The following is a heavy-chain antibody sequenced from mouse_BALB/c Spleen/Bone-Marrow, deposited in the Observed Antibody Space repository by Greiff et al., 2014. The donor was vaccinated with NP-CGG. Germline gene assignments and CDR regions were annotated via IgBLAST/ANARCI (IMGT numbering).Heavy chain of an antibody. CDR2: IVPRSGYT. Sequence: VQLQQSASELARPGASVRLSCRASGYTFTVYTMQWVKQRPGQGLEWIGYIVPRSGYTDYNQKFKDKTTLTADKSSSTAYMQLSRLTSEDSAVYYCARGDITTAYFDYWGQGTTLTVSS. D-gene: IGHD1-2*01. CDR1: GYTFTVYT. CDR3: ARGDITTAYFDY. J-gene: IGHJ2*01. V-gene: IGHV1-4*02.